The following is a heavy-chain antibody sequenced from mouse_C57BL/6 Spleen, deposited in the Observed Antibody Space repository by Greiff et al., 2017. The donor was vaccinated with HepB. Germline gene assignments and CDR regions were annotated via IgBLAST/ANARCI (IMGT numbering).Heavy chain of an antibody. CDR1: GYAFSSSW. CDR2: IYPGDGDT. D-gene: IGHD1-1*01. CDR3: AGEGLYYYGSSYFWYFDV. J-gene: IGHJ1*03. Sequence: QVQLQQSGPELVKPGASVKISCKASGYAFSSSWMNWVKQRPGKGLEWIGRIYPGDGDTNYNGKFKGKATLTADKSSSTAYMQLSSLTSEDSAVYFCAGEGLYYYGSSYFWYFDVWGTGTTVTVSS. V-gene: IGHV1-82*01.